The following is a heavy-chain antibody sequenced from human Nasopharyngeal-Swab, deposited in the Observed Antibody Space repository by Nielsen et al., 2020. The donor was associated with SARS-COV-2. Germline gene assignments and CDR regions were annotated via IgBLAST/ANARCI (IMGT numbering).Heavy chain of an antibody. D-gene: IGHD6-19*01. CDR1: GYTFTNYY. Sequence: ASVKVSCKASGYTFTNYYMHWVRQAPGQGLEWMGIISPGGDATGYAQQFQGRVAMTRDTSTSTVYMELSSLRSEDTAVYYCVRDQGAGVAVAGCLDYWGQGTLVTVSS. J-gene: IGHJ4*02. CDR2: ISPGGDAT. V-gene: IGHV1-46*01. CDR3: VRDQGAGVAVAGCLDY.